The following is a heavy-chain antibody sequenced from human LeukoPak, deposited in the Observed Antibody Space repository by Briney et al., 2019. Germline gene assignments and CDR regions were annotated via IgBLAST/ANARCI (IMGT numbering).Heavy chain of an antibody. CDR2: ISGSGST. J-gene: IGHJ4*02. V-gene: IGHV3-23*01. CDR1: GFTFSSYA. Sequence: GGSLRLSCAASGFTFSSYAMSWVRQAPGKGLEWVSAISGSGSTYYADSVKGRFTISRDNAKNSLYLQMNSLRAEDTAVYYCARDRVGYSSSWYGYWGQGTLVTVSS. CDR3: ARDRVGYSSSWYGY. D-gene: IGHD6-13*01.